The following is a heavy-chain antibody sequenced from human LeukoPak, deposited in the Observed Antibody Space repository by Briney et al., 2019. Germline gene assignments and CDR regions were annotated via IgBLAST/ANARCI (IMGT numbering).Heavy chain of an antibody. CDR2: INSDGSST. CDR1: GFTFSSYW. CDR3: ARVASSSSWYIDY. Sequence: GGALRLSCAASGFTFSSYWMHWVRQAPGKGLVWVSRINSDGSSTTYEDSVKGRFAISRDNAKNPLYLQLNSLRAEDTAVYYCARVASSSSWYIDYWGQGTLVTVSS. D-gene: IGHD6-13*01. V-gene: IGHV3-74*01. J-gene: IGHJ4*02.